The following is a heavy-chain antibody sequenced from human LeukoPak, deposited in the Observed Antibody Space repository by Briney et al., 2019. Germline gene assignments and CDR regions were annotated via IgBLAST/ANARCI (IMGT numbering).Heavy chain of an antibody. D-gene: IGHD3-22*01. CDR1: GFTFSSYW. J-gene: IGHJ4*02. Sequence: PGGSLRLSCAASGFTFSSYWMSWVRQAPGKGLEWVANIKQDGSEKYYVDSVKGRFTISRDNAKNSLYLQMNSLRAEDTAVYYCARDGDYYDSSGGPEYWGQGTLVTVSS. CDR2: IKQDGSEK. V-gene: IGHV3-7*01. CDR3: ARDGDYYDSSGGPEY.